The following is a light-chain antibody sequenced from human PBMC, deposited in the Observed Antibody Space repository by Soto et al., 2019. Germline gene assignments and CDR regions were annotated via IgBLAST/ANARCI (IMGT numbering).Light chain of an antibody. CDR1: QSVSSY. V-gene: IGKV3-11*01. CDR2: DAS. J-gene: IGKJ4*01. CDR3: RQCQVSLT. Sequence: EIVLTQSPATLSLSPGERATLSCRASQSVSSYLDWYQQKPGQAPRLLIYDASNRATRIPARFSGSVSGTDFTLTISSLEPEDFAVYFCRQCQVSLTFGGGTTVEL.